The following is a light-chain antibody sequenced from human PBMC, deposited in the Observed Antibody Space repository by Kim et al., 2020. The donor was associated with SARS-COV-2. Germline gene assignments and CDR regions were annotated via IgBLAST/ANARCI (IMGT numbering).Light chain of an antibody. CDR2: DDN. CDR1: SSNLGAGYN. V-gene: IGLV1-40*01. Sequence: QSVLTQPPSVSGAPGQRVTISCTGSSSNLGAGYNVHWYQHLPGSAPKLLIYDDNNRPSGVPDRFSGSKSGTSASLAITGLQAEDEGDYYCQSYDSSLRISNYVFGTGTKVTVL. CDR3: QSYDSSLRISNYV. J-gene: IGLJ1*01.